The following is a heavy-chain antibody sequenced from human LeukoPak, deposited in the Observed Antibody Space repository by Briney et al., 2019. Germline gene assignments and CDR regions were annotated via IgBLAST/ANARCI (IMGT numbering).Heavy chain of an antibody. CDR3: ARVDVDDLGNGQGDEAFDY. Sequence: GASVKVSCKASGYTFTNYYVHWVRHAPGQGLEWMGRINPNSGGTNYAQKFQGRVTMTRDTSISTTYMELSRLRSEDTAVYYCARVDVDDLGNGQGDEAFDYWGQGTLVTVSS. CDR1: GYTFTNYY. J-gene: IGHJ4*02. CDR2: INPNSGGT. V-gene: IGHV1-2*06. D-gene: IGHD3-3*01.